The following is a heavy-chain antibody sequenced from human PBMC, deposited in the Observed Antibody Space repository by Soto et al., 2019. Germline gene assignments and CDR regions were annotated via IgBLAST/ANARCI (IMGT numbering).Heavy chain of an antibody. CDR3: ARDAEEMNFFPYSSSWYVAFDI. CDR1: GFTFSSYW. CDR2: IKQDGSEK. J-gene: IGHJ3*02. D-gene: IGHD6-13*01. V-gene: IGHV3-7*01. Sequence: GGSLRLSCAASGFTFSSYWMSWVRQAPGKGLKKVANIKQDGSEKYYVESVKGRFTISRDNAKNSLYLQMNSLRAEDTAVYYCARDAEEMNFFPYSSSWYVAFDIWGQGTMVTVSS.